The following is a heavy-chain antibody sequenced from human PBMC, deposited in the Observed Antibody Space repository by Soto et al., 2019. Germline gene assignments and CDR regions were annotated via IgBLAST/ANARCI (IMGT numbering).Heavy chain of an antibody. CDR1: GGSISSYY. D-gene: IGHD3-22*01. J-gene: IGHJ4*02. CDR2: IYYSGST. Sequence: PSETLSLTCTVSGGSISSYYWSWIRQPPGKGLEWIGYIYYSGSTNYNPSLKSRVTISVDTSKNQFSLKLSSLRSEDTAVYYCARGYYDSSGYSVFDYWGQGTLVTVSS. CDR3: ARGYYDSSGYSVFDY. V-gene: IGHV4-59*01.